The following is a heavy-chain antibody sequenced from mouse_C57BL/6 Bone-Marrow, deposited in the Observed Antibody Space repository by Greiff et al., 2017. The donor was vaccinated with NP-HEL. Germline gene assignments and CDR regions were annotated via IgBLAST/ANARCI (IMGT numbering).Heavy chain of an antibody. CDR1: GFTFSDYG. D-gene: IGHD2-1*01. V-gene: IGHV5-17*01. J-gene: IGHJ4*01. CDR2: ISSGSRTI. Sequence: EVKLVESGGGLVKPGGSLKLSCAASGFTFSDYGMHWVRQAPEKGLEWIAYISSGSRTIYYADTVKGRFTIARDNAKNTLFLQMTSLRSEDTAMYYGARRYYGKVDYAMDYWGQGTSVTVSS. CDR3: ARRYYGKVDYAMDY.